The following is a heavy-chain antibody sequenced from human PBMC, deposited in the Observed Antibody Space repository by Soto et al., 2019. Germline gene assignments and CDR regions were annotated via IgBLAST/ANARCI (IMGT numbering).Heavy chain of an antibody. CDR1: GGSISSTSYY. CDR3: ARRELTEGMDV. J-gene: IGHJ6*02. V-gene: IGHV4-39*01. D-gene: IGHD1-7*01. CDR2: IYYSGST. Sequence: SETLSLTCTVSGGSISSTSYYWGWIRQPPGKGLEWIGSIYYSGSTYYNPSLKSRVTISVDTSKNQFSLKLSSVTAADTAVYYCARRELTEGMDVWGQGTTVS.